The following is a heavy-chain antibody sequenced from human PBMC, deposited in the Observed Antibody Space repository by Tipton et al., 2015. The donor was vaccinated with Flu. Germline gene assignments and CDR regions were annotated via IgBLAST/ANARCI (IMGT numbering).Heavy chain of an antibody. CDR1: GFTFSSYW. J-gene: IGHJ2*01. CDR2: IKQDGSEK. V-gene: IGHV3-7*01. Sequence: SLRLSCAASGFTFSSYWMSWVRQAPGKGLEWVANIKQDGSEKYYVDSVKGRFTISRDNAKNSLYLQMNSLRAEDTAVYYCARLDYYYDSSGYGEGYFDLWGRGTLVTVSS. D-gene: IGHD3-22*01. CDR3: ARLDYYYDSSGYGEGYFDL.